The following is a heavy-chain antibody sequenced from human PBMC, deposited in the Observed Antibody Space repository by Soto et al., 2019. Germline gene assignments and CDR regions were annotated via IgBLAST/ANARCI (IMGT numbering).Heavy chain of an antibody. CDR1: GVTHSSSA. D-gene: IGHD2-8*02. CDR2: SVVGSGKT. Sequence: ASVKVSCKASGVTHSSSAIQWVRQARGQPLEWIGWSVVGSGKTDYTHDLQARVTITRDKSTSTAYMELSGLRSEDTAVYYCAATFDSGSYAPGGPPWWGQGTLVTVSS. J-gene: IGHJ4*02. CDR3: AATFDSGSYAPGGPPW. V-gene: IGHV1-58*02.